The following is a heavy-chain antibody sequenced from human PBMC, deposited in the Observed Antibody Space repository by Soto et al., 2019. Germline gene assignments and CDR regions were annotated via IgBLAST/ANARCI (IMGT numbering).Heavy chain of an antibody. CDR1: GFSFGSYA. CDR2: IIGSDGKK. D-gene: IGHD2-21*02. Sequence: GWSLRLSCPASGFSFGSYALSGVRQAPGKGLDWVSSIIGSDGKKVYAGSVKGRFSISRYTSPKTVYLQMNSRRADDTGIYYSASWGDLXYGGQGTRVTVSS. CDR3: ASWGDLXY. J-gene: IGHJ4*02. V-gene: IGHV3-23*01.